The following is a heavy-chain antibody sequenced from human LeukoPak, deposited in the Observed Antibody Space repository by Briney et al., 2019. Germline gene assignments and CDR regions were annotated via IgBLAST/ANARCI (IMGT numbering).Heavy chain of an antibody. J-gene: IGHJ6*03. D-gene: IGHD6-13*01. CDR2: IQYDGNTI. Sequence: GGSLRLSCVASVFTYSHNGMHWVRQAPGKGLEWVAFIQYDGNTIFYADSVKGRFTISRDNSKNTLYLQMNSPRAEDTAVYYCAKGSARLYSSRLPLFGYYYYMDVWGKGTTVTVSS. V-gene: IGHV3-30*02. CDR1: VFTYSHNG. CDR3: AKGSARLYSSRLPLFGYYYYMDV.